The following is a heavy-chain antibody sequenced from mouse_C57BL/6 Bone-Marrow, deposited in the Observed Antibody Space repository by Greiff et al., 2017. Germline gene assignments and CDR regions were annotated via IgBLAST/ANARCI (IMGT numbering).Heavy chain of an antibody. V-gene: IGHV5-4*01. Sequence: EVMLVESGGGLVKPGGSLKLSCAASGFTFSSYAMSWVRQTPEKRLEWVATISDGGSYTYYPDNVKGRFTISRDNAKNNLYLQMSHLKSEDTAMYYCARDVYGNYWYFDVWGTGTTVTVSS. J-gene: IGHJ1*03. CDR2: ISDGGSYT. D-gene: IGHD2-1*01. CDR3: ARDVYGNYWYFDV. CDR1: GFTFSSYA.